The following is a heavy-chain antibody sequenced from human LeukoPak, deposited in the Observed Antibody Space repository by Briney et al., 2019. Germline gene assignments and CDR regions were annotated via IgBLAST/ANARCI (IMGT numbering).Heavy chain of an antibody. D-gene: IGHD3-10*02. CDR1: GFTFSAYA. CDR3: ARDLHYYVDMDV. Sequence: PGGSLRLSCEASGFTFSAYAMTWVRQAPGKGLEWVSSIGSDNKPQYSESVKGRFVISRDNSKSMLFLRLNSLRAEDTALYYCARDLHYYVDMDVWGQGTTVTVSS. CDR2: IGSDNKP. J-gene: IGHJ6*02. V-gene: IGHV3-23*01.